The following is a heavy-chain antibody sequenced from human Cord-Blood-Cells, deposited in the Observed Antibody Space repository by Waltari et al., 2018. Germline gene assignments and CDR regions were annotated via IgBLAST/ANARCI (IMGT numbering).Heavy chain of an antibody. D-gene: IGHD7-27*01. Sequence: QVQLQQWGAGLLKPSETLSLTCAVYGGSFSGYYWSWIHQPPGQGLEWIGEINHSGSTNYHPSLKSRVTISVDTSKNQFSLKLSSVTAADTAVYYCARDWGSRAFDIWGQGTMVTVSS. CDR1: GGSFSGYY. V-gene: IGHV4-34*01. CDR2: INHSGST. CDR3: ARDWGSRAFDI. J-gene: IGHJ3*02.